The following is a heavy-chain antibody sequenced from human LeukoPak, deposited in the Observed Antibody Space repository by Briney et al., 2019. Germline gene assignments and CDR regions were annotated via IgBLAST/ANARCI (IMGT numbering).Heavy chain of an antibody. CDR2: IIPIFGTA. Sequence: SVKVSCKASGGTFSSYAISWVRQAPGQGLEWMGGIIPIFGTANYAQKFQGRVTITADESTSTAYMELSSLRSEDTAVYYCAREGYPPSYYYGMDVWGQGTTVTVSS. CDR3: AREGYPPSYYYGMDV. CDR1: GGTFSSYA. D-gene: IGHD1-1*01. V-gene: IGHV1-69*13. J-gene: IGHJ6*02.